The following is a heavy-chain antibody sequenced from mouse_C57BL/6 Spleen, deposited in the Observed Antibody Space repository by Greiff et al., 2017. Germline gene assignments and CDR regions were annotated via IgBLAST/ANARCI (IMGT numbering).Heavy chain of an antibody. CDR1: GYTFTDYY. V-gene: IGHV1-26*01. CDR2: INPNNGGT. D-gene: IGHD4-1*01. Sequence: VQLQQSGPELVKPGASVKISCKASGYTFTDYYMNWVKQSHGKSLEWIGDINPNNGGTSYNQKFKGKATLTVDKSSSTAYMELRSLTSEDSAVYYCASLTVYFDYWGQGTTLTVSS. CDR3: ASLTVYFDY. J-gene: IGHJ2*01.